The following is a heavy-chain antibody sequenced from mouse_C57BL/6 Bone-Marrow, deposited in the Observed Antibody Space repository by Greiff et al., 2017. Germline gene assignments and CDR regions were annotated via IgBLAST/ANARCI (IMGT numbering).Heavy chain of an antibody. CDR3: ARDSNRYAMDD. CDR1: GFTFSSYA. J-gene: IGHJ4*01. Sequence: EVMLVESGGGLVKPGGSLKLSCAASGFTFSSYAMSWVRQTPEQRLEWVATISDGGSYTYYPDNVKGRFTISRDNAKNNLYLQMSHLKSEDTAMYYCARDSNRYAMDDWGKGTSVTGSS. CDR2: ISDGGSYT. V-gene: IGHV5-4*03. D-gene: IGHD2-5*01.